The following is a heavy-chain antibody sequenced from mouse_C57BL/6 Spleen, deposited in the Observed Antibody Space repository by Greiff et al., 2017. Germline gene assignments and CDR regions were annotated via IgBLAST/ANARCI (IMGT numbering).Heavy chain of an antibody. J-gene: IGHJ3*01. CDR2: IDPEDGET. D-gene: IGHD2-5*01. CDR1: GFNIKDYY. Sequence: EVQLQQSGAELVKPGASVKLSCTASGFNIKDYYMHWVKQRTEKGLEWIGRIDPEDGETKYDPKFQGKATIPADTSSNTAYLPLSSRTSEDTAVYYCARSAPYYSNSPWFAYWGQGTLVTVSA. CDR3: ARSAPYYSNSPWFAY. V-gene: IGHV14-2*01.